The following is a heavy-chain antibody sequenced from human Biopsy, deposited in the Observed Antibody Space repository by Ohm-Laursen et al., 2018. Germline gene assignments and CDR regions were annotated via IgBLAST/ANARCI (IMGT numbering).Heavy chain of an antibody. CDR3: ARGGSGSGYYGMDV. V-gene: IGHV1-69*10. CDR2: IIPIVGIT. J-gene: IGHJ6*02. CDR1: GDTFSRSA. D-gene: IGHD3-10*01. Sequence: VKIFCKASGDTFSRSAFFWVRQAPGQGLVYLGRIIPIVGITNHAQTFQGRITLTADKSTFMVYMELSRLRSDDTAIYYCARGGSGSGYYGMDVWGQGATVSVSS.